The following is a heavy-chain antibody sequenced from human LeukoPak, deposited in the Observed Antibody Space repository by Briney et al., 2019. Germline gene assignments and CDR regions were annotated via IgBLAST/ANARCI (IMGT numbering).Heavy chain of an antibody. D-gene: IGHD2-15*01. CDR3: AKDPVVVRYYFDY. V-gene: IGHV3-23*01. CDR2: ISGSGGST. CDR1: GFAFSSYA. Sequence: GGSLRLSCAASGFAFSSYAMSWVRQAPGKGLEWVSAISGSGGSTYYADSVKGRFTISRDNSKNTLYLQMNSLRAEDTAVYYCAKDPVVVRYYFDYWGQGTLVTVSS. J-gene: IGHJ4*02.